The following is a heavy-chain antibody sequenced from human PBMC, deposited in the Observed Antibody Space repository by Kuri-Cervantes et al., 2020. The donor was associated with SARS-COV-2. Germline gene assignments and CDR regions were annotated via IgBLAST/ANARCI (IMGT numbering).Heavy chain of an antibody. J-gene: IGHJ4*02. CDR2: ISGSGGST. Sequence: GESLKISCAASGFTFSSYAMSWVRQAPGKGLEWVSAISGSGGSTYYADFVKGRFTISRDNSKNTLYLQMYSLRAEDTAVYYCAKASVTAAAPFDYWGQGSLVTVSS. V-gene: IGHV3-23*01. CDR1: GFTFSSYA. CDR3: AKASVTAAAPFDY. D-gene: IGHD6-25*01.